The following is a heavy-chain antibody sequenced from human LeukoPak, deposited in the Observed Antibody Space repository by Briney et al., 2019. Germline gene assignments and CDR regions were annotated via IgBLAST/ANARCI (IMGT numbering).Heavy chain of an antibody. CDR2: ISAYNGNT. V-gene: IGHV1-18*01. D-gene: IGHD3-10*01. CDR1: GYTFTSYG. Sequence: ASVKVSCKASGYTFTSYGISWVRQAPGQGLEWMGWISAYNGNTNYAQKLQGRVTMTTDTSTSTAYMELRSLRSDDTALYYCARDWVPLYCGAGSYYGPDIWGQGTMVTVSS. J-gene: IGHJ3*02. CDR3: ARDWVPLYCGAGSYYGPDI.